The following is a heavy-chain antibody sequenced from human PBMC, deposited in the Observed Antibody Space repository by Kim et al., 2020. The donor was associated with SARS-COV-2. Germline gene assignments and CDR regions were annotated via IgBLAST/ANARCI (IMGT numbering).Heavy chain of an antibody. J-gene: IGHJ1*01. CDR1: GGSFSGFQ. CDR2: INHRGSN. V-gene: IGHV4-34*01. Sequence: SETLSLTCAVYGGSFSGFQWSWIRQTRRKGRGGMGVINHRGSNNYNPSLKSRVTMSIDTYKNQFSLKLTSVTAADTAVYYCPTGAPGHWGQGTLVTVSS. CDR3: PTGAPGH.